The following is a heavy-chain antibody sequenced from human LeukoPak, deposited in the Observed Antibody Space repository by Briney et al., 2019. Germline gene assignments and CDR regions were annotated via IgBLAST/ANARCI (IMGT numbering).Heavy chain of an antibody. J-gene: IGHJ6*04. CDR2: IYYSGST. D-gene: IGHD6-19*01. CDR1: CGSISSYY. Sequence: PSETLSLTCTVYCGSISSYYWSWIRQPPGKGLEWIGYIYYSGSTNYNPSLKSRVTISVDPSKNQFSLKLSSVTAADTAVYYCARGWYSSGLTLDVWGKGTTVTVSS. CDR3: ARGWYSSGLTLDV. V-gene: IGHV4-59*01.